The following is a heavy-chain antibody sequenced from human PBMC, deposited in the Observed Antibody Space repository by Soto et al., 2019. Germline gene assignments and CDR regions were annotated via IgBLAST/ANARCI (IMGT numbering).Heavy chain of an antibody. Sequence: QVQLVESGGGVVQPGRSLRLSCVGSGFVFSDFGMNWVRQAPGKGLEWVAVISFDGKKKYYADPVKGRFSISRDNSKNTVSLQINSLGAEDTAVYYCAKNRRMIVAVIDAFDNWGQGTMVTVSS. CDR2: ISFDGKKK. J-gene: IGHJ3*02. CDR3: AKNRRMIVAVIDAFDN. V-gene: IGHV3-30*18. D-gene: IGHD3-22*01. CDR1: GFVFSDFG.